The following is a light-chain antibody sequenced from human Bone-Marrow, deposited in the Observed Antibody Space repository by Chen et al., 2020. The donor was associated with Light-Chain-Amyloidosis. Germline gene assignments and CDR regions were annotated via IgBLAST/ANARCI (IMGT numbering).Light chain of an antibody. CDR3: SSYTSSSTLDVV. CDR1: SSDVGGYNY. Sequence: QSALTQPASVSGSPGQSITISCTGTSSDVGGYNYVSWYQQHPGKAPKLMIYDVSNRPSGVSTRFSGSKSGNTASLTISGLQADAEADYYCSSYTSSSTLDVVFGGGTKLTVL. V-gene: IGLV2-14*01. CDR2: DVS. J-gene: IGLJ2*01.